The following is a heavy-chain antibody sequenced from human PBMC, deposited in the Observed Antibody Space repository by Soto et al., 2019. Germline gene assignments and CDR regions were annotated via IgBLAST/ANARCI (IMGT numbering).Heavy chain of an antibody. V-gene: IGHV3-15*01. CDR2: IKSKTDGGTT. J-gene: IGHJ4*02. Sequence: PGGSLRLSCAASGFTFTNAWMNWVRQAPGKGLEWVGRIKSKTDGGTTDYAAPVKGRFAISRDDSKNTLYLQMNSLKTEDTAMYYCARHLPMVRGVIRCPDYWGQGTLVTVSS. CDR1: GFTFTNAW. D-gene: IGHD3-10*01. CDR3: ARHLPMVRGVIRCPDY.